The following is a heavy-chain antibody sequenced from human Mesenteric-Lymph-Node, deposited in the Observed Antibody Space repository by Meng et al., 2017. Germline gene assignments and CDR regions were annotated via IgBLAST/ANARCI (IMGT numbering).Heavy chain of an antibody. V-gene: IGHV1-69*13. CDR3: ASYPGHGIVESPN. Sequence: SVKVSCKASGGTFNSYAISWVRQAPGQGLEWMGGIIPIFGTANYAQKFQGRVTITANESTSTAYMELSSLRSEDTAVYYCASYPGHGIVESPNWGQGTLVTVSS. D-gene: IGHD5-24*01. CDR1: GGTFNSYA. CDR2: IIPIFGTA. J-gene: IGHJ4*02.